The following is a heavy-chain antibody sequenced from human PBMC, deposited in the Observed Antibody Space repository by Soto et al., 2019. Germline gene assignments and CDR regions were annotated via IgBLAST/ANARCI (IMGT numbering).Heavy chain of an antibody. CDR3: ATLAEYSSSRGIDY. V-gene: IGHV1-69*02. CDR2: IIPILGIA. J-gene: IGHJ4*02. Sequence: QVQLVQSGAEVKKPGSSVKVSCKASGGTFSSYTISWVRQAPGQGLEWMGRIIPILGIANYAQKFQGSVTITADKSTSQAYMELSSLRSEDTAVYYCATLAEYSSSRGIDYWGQGTLVTVSS. D-gene: IGHD6-6*01. CDR1: GGTFSSYT.